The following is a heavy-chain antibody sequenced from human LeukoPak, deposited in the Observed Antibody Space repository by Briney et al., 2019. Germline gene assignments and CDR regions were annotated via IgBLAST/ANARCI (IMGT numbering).Heavy chain of an antibody. J-gene: IGHJ4*02. V-gene: IGHV5-51*01. Sequence: GESLQISCKGSGYIFTSYWIGWVRQLPGKGLEWMGIIYPGDSDTRYSPSFQGQVTISADKSISTAYLQWSSLKASDTAMCYCARPPGYSYGQDSGDYWGQGTLVTVSS. CDR1: GYIFTSYW. CDR3: ARPPGYSYGQDSGDY. CDR2: IYPGDSDT. D-gene: IGHD5-18*01.